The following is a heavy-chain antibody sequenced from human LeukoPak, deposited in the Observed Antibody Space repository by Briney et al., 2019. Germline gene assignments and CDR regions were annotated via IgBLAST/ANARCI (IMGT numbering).Heavy chain of an antibody. D-gene: IGHD3-10*01. J-gene: IGHJ6*02. V-gene: IGHV4-59*01. CDR1: GGSISSYY. CDR2: IYYSGST. Sequence: SETLSLTCTVSGGSISSYYWSWIRQPPGKGLEWIGYIYYSGSTNYNPSLKSRVTISVDTSKNQFSLKLSSVIAADTAVYYCARDASAPRIYFGLDVWGQGTSVTVSS. CDR3: ARDASAPRIYFGLDV.